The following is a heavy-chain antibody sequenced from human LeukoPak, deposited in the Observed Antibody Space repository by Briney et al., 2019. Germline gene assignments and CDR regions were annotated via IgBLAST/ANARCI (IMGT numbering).Heavy chain of an antibody. CDR2: ISSSGSTV. Sequence: GGSLRLSCTVSEFTFSGYEMNWVRQAPGKGLEWVSYISSSGSTVYYADSVKGRFTISRDNAKNSLYLQMNSLRAEDTAVYFCARVGALSSSWLLYWGQGTLVTVSS. CDR1: EFTFSGYE. CDR3: ARVGALSSSWLLY. J-gene: IGHJ4*02. V-gene: IGHV3-48*03. D-gene: IGHD6-13*01.